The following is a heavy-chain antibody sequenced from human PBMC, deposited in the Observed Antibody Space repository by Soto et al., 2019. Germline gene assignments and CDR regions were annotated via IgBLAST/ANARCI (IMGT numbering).Heavy chain of an antibody. CDR1: GFTFSSYS. V-gene: IGHV3-48*02. D-gene: IGHD6-13*01. CDR3: AITGIAAGDGFDY. CDR2: ISSSSSTI. Sequence: EVQLVESRGGLEQPGGSLRLTCAAAGFTFSSYSMNWVRQAPGKGLEWVSYISSSSSTIFYADSVKGRFTISRDNAENSLYLQMNSLRDEDTAVYYCAITGIAAGDGFDYWGQGTLVTVSS. J-gene: IGHJ4*02.